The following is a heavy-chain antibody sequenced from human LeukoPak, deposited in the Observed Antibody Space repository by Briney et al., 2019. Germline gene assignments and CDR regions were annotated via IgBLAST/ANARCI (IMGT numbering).Heavy chain of an antibody. CDR3: ARVGITMVRGANNWFDP. CDR2: IIPIFGTG. Sequence: SGKVSCKAAGGTFTSYGISWVRQAPGQGLGWKGGIIPIFGTGNYAQKFQGRGTITAETSTSTAYMELSSLRSEDTAVYYCARVGITMVRGANNWFDPWGQGSLVTVSS. J-gene: IGHJ5*02. V-gene: IGHV1-69*06. CDR1: GGTFTSYG. D-gene: IGHD3-10*01.